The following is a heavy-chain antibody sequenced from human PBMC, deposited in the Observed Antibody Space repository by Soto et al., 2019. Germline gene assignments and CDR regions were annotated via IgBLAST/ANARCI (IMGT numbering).Heavy chain of an antibody. Sequence: SQTLSLTCTVSGDSSSNRGDYWICIRQPPGKRLEWIGCIYYSGNTYYNPSLKSRFSISVDTSKNQFSLKLSSVTAADTAVYYCVRAVERYSSTPGPLEYWGLGTPVTVSS. V-gene: IGHV4-30-4*01. CDR2: IYYSGNT. CDR1: GDSSSNRGDY. D-gene: IGHD6-13*01. J-gene: IGHJ4*02. CDR3: VRAVERYSSTPGPLEY.